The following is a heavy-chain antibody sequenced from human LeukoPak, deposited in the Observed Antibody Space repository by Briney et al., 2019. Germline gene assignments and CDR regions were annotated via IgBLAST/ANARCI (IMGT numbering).Heavy chain of an antibody. J-gene: IGHJ4*02. V-gene: IGHV3-23*01. Sequence: GGSLRLSCAASGFTFSSYAMSWVRQAPGKGLEWVSAISGSGGSTYYADSVKGRFTISRDNSKNTLYLQMNSLRAEDTAVYYCANGGGYSGSISGGYYFDYWGRGTLVTVSS. CDR2: ISGSGGST. CDR1: GFTFSSYA. D-gene: IGHD5-12*01. CDR3: ANGGGYSGSISGGYYFDY.